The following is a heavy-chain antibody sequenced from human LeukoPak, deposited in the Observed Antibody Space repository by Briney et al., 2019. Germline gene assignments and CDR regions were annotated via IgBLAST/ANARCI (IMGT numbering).Heavy chain of an antibody. D-gene: IGHD3-10*01. V-gene: IGHV1-69*05. CDR2: IIPIFGTA. CDR3: ARGNSITMVRGVKVGDY. Sequence: ASVKVSCKASGGTFSSYAISWVRQAPGQGLEWMGRIIPIFGTANYAQKFQGRVTITTDESTSTAYMELSSLRSEDTAVYYCARGNSITMVRGVKVGDYWGQGTLVTVSS. CDR1: GGTFSSYA. J-gene: IGHJ4*02.